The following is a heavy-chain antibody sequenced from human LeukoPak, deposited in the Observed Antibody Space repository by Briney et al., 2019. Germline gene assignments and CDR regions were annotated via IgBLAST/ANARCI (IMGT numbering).Heavy chain of an antibody. V-gene: IGHV5-10-1*01. J-gene: IGHJ6*04. D-gene: IGHD4-17*01. CDR3: ARNGDLYGMDV. Sequence: GESLRISCQGSGYSFTTYGISWWGQIPGKGWGWMGRIDPSDSYTNYSPSFQGHVTISADKSISTAYLQWSSLKASDTAMYYCARNGDLYGMDVWGKGTTVTVSS. CDR1: GYSFTTYG. CDR2: IDPSDSYT.